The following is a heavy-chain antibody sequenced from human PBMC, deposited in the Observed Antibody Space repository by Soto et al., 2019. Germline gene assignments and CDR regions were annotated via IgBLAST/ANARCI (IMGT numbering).Heavy chain of an antibody. J-gene: IGHJ4*02. CDR1: GFTFSSYG. CDR3: AKDHMGGFDY. Sequence: GGSLRLSGAASGFTFSSYGMHWVRQAPGKGLEWVAVISYDGSNKYYADSVKGRFTISRDNSKNTLYLQMNSLRAEDTAVYYCAKDHMGGFDYWGQGTLVTVSS. D-gene: IGHD3-16*01. V-gene: IGHV3-30*18. CDR2: ISYDGSNK.